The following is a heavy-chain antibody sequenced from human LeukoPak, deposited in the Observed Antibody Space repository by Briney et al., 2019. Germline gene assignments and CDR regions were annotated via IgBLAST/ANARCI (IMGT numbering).Heavy chain of an antibody. J-gene: IGHJ4*02. CDR3: AYGSGSSFDY. Sequence: GGSLRLSCAASGLTSSDDWMHWVRQAPGKGLVWVSRIKNDGSSTSSADSVRGRFTISRDNAKNTLYLQMNSLRAEDTAVYYCAYGSGSSFDYWGQGTLVTVSS. CDR1: GLTSSDDW. CDR2: IKNDGSST. D-gene: IGHD3-10*01. V-gene: IGHV3-74*01.